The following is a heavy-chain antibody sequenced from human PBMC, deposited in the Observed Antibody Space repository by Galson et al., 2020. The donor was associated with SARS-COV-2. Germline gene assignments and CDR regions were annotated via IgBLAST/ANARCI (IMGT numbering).Heavy chain of an antibody. J-gene: IGHJ4*02. CDR2: IKSKTDGGTT. CDR1: GFTFNTAW. D-gene: IGHD3-22*01. Sequence: GGSLRLSCAASGFTFNTAWMNWVRQAPGKGLEWGGRIKSKTDGGTTDYAAPVKGRFTNSRDDSKNTLKLQMNSLRTEDTAVYYCTTITPDYYECGGSYRDLDHLGQGGLVPVSS. CDR3: TTITPDYYECGGSYRDLDH. V-gene: IGHV3-15*01.